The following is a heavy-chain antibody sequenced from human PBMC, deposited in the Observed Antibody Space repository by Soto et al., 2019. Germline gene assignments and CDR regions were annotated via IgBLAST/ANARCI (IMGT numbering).Heavy chain of an antibody. CDR3: ARLSAAWFDP. V-gene: IGHV4-61*01. CDR1: GGSVSSGSYY. CDR2: IYHSGST. D-gene: IGHD6-19*01. Sequence: QVQLQESGPGLVKPSETLSLTCTVSGGSVSSGSYYWGWIRQPPGKGLEWIGYIYHSGSTNYNPSLKIRVTISVDTSKNQFSLSRTSVTAADTAVYYCARLSAAWFDPWGQGTLVTVAS. J-gene: IGHJ5*02.